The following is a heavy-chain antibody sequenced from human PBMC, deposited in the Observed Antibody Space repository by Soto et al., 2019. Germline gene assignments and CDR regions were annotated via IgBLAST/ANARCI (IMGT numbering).Heavy chain of an antibody. D-gene: IGHD2-15*01. CDR2: INPNSGGT. V-gene: IGHV1-2*02. Sequence: ASVKVSCKASGYTFTGYYMHWVRQAPGQGLEWMGWINPNSGGTNYAQKFQGRVTMTRDTSISTAYMELSRLRSDDTAAYYCASVYCSGGSCYSFDYWGQGTLVTVSS. CDR1: GYTFTGYY. J-gene: IGHJ4*02. CDR3: ASVYCSGGSCYSFDY.